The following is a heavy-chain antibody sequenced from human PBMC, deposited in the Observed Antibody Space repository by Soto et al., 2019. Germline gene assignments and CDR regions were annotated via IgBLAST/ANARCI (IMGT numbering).Heavy chain of an antibody. J-gene: IGHJ6*02. V-gene: IGHV4-34*01. Sequence: PSETLSLTCAVYGGSFSGYYWSWIRQPPGKGLEWIGEINHSGSTNYNPSLKSRVTISVDTSKNQFSLKLSSVTAADTAVYYCARGRDYYGSGSYPNWGQGTTVTVSS. CDR1: GGSFSGYY. D-gene: IGHD3-10*01. CDR2: INHSGST. CDR3: ARGRDYYGSGSYPN.